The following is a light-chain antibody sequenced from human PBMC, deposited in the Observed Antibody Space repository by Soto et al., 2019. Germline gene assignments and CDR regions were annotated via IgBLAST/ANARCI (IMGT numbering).Light chain of an antibody. CDR1: NTDVGHDEF. CDR2: DVS. V-gene: IGLV2-14*03. Sequence: QSALTQPASVSGSPGQSITITCNGSNTDVGHDEFVSWYQQHPCKAPKLIIYDVSRRPSGVSDRFSGSKSGNTASLTISGLQAEDEADYYCGSYTSDKTWVFGGGTKLTVL. CDR3: GSYTSDKTWV. J-gene: IGLJ3*02.